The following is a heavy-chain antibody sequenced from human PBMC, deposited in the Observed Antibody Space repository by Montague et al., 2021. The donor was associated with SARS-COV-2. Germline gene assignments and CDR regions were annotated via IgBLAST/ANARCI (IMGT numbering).Heavy chain of an antibody. D-gene: IGHD3-10*01. V-gene: IGHV3-7*01. CDR1: GFTFSSYW. CDR3: ARDGFGELSSYYYYGMDV. CDR2: IKQDGSEK. J-gene: IGHJ6*02. Sequence: SLRLSCAASGFTFSSYWMSWVRQAPGKGLEWVANIKQDGSEKYYVDSVKGRFTISRDNAKNSLYLQMSSLRAEDTAVYYCARDGFGELSSYYYYGMDVWGQGTTVTVPS.